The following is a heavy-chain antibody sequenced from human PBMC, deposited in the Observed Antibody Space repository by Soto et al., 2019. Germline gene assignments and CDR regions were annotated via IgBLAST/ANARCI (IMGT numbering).Heavy chain of an antibody. J-gene: IGHJ6*02. CDR1: GGSFSGYY. D-gene: IGHD3-10*01. CDR2: INHSGST. Sequence: PSETLSLTCAVYGGSFSGYYWSWIRQPPGKGLEWIGEINHSGSTNYNPSLKSRVTISVDTSKNQFSLKLSSVTAADTAVYYCARYGSGRLYGMDVWGQGTTVTVSS. CDR3: ARYGSGRLYGMDV. V-gene: IGHV4-34*01.